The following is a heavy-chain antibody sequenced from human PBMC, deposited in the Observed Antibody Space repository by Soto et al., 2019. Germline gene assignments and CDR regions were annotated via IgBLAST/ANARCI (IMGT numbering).Heavy chain of an antibody. J-gene: IGHJ4*02. D-gene: IGHD1-26*01. CDR3: ASAPSIVGVDY. CDR2: IYSGGST. Sequence: EVQLVESGGGLVQPGGSLRLSCAASGFTVSSNYMSWVRQAPGKGLEWVSVIYSGGSTYYADSVKGRFTISRDNSKNTLYLQRNGLRAEDTAVYYCASAPSIVGVDYWGQGTLVTVSS. V-gene: IGHV3-66*01. CDR1: GFTVSSNY.